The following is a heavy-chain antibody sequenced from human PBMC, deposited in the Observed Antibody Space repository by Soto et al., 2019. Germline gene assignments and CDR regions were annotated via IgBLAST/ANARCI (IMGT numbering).Heavy chain of an antibody. J-gene: IGHJ4*02. D-gene: IGHD6-19*01. Sequence: VQLVESGGGVVQPGRSLRLSCADSGFTFSDYAMHWVRQAPGKGLEWVAVVSHDGRNTHYADSVKGRFTISRDSYKNTVSLEMTSLRAEDTAVYYCAKGGRQWLVTSDFNYWGQGALVTVSS. V-gene: IGHV3-30*18. CDR2: VSHDGRNT. CDR1: GFTFSDYA. CDR3: AKGGRQWLVTSDFNY.